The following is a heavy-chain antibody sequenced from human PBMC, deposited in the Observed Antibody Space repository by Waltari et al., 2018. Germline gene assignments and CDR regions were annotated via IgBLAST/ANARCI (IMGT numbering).Heavy chain of an antibody. V-gene: IGHV4-34*01. Sequence: QVQLQQWGAGLLKPSETLSLTCAVYGGSFSGYYWSWIRQPPGKGLEWIGEINHSGSTNYNPSLKSRVTIAVDTSKNQFSLKLSSVTAADTTVYYCARGPVTPPSGAAAVNMVDYWGQGTLVTVSS. J-gene: IGHJ4*02. CDR1: GGSFSGYY. D-gene: IGHD6-13*01. CDR2: INHSGST. CDR3: ARGPVTPPSGAAAVNMVDY.